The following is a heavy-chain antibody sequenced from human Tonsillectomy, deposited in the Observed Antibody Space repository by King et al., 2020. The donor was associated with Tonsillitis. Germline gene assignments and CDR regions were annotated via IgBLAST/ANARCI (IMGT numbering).Heavy chain of an antibody. V-gene: IGHV3-30*18. CDR3: EKPGAGYYYYYGMDV. CDR2: ISYDGSNK. J-gene: IGHJ6*02. D-gene: IGHD1-26*01. Sequence: VQLVESGGGVVQPGRSLRLSCAASGFTFSSYGMHWVRQAPGKGLEWVAVISYDGSNKYYADSVKGRFTISRDNSKNTLYLQMNSLRAEDTAVYYCEKPGAGYYYYYGMDVWGQGTTVTVSS. CDR1: GFTFSSYG.